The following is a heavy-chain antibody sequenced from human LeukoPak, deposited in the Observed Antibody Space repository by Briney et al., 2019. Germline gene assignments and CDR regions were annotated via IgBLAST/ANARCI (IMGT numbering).Heavy chain of an antibody. V-gene: IGHV7-4-1*02. CDR3: ARQSRGVFDF. CDR2: INTNTGHP. D-gene: IGHD3-10*01. J-gene: IGHJ4*02. Sequence: ASVKVSCTASRYTFANYRMNWVRQAPGQGLEWMGWINTNTGHPTYAQGFTGRFVFSLDTSVSTAYLQISSLKAEDTAVYYCARQSRGVFDFWGQGTLVTVSS. CDR1: RYTFANYR.